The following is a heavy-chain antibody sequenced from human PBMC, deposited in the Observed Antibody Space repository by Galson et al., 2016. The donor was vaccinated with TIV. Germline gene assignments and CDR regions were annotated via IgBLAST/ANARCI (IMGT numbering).Heavy chain of an antibody. Sequence: SLRLSCAASGFTFTNYWMEWVRQVPGKGLVWVSRINSDGSSIRYADSVKGRFTISRDNAENTLYLQMNSLRAEDTAVYYCTRDPFDYYDTSGYSYYFDYWGHGTLVSVSS. CDR3: TRDPFDYYDTSGYSYYFDY. D-gene: IGHD3-22*01. V-gene: IGHV3-74*01. J-gene: IGHJ4*01. CDR1: GFTFTNYW. CDR2: INSDGSSI.